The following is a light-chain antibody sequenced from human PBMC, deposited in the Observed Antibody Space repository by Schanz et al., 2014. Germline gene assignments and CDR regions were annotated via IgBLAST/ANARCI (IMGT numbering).Light chain of an antibody. CDR1: SSDVGGYNS. V-gene: IGLV2-8*01. CDR3: SSFEGRHNWV. Sequence: QSALTQPPSASGSPGQSVTISCTGTSSDVGGYNSVSWYQQHPGKAPKLMIYDVTKRPSGVPDRFSGSKSGDTASLTVSGLQAEDEATYYCSSFEGRHNWVFGGGTKLTVL. CDR2: DVT. J-gene: IGLJ3*02.